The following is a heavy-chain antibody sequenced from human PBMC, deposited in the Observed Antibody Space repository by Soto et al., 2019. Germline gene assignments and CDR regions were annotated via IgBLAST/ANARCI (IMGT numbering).Heavy chain of an antibody. CDR3: ARGLTIVPATHPRLENYGMDV. Sequence: QVQLVQSAGEVKKPGASVKVSCKASGYSFTSYGISWVRRAPGQGLEWMGWISPYNGHTQFVERFQGRVTMTTDTSTKTAYMELRNLRSDDTAHYYCARGLTIVPATHPRLENYGMDVWCQGTTVIVSS. D-gene: IGHD2-2*01. V-gene: IGHV1-18*01. J-gene: IGHJ6*02. CDR2: ISPYNGHT. CDR1: GYSFTSYG.